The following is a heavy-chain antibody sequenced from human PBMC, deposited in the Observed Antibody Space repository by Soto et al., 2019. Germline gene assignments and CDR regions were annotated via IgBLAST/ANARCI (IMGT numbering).Heavy chain of an antibody. CDR3: ARGASRRPYGSGSYYFDY. D-gene: IGHD3-10*01. CDR1: GGSFSGYY. CDR2: INHSGST. V-gene: IGHV4-34*01. J-gene: IGHJ4*02. Sequence: SETLSLTCAVCGGSFSGYYWSWIRQPPGKGLEWIGEINHSGSTNYNPSLKSRVTISVDTSKNQFSLKLSSVTAADTAVYYCARGASRRPYGSGSYYFDYWGQGTLVTVSS.